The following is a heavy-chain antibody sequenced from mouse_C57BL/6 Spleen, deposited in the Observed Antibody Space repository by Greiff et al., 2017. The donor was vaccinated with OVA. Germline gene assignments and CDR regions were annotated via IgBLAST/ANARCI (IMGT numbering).Heavy chain of an antibody. V-gene: IGHV1-77*01. Sequence: QVQLQQSGAELVKPGASVKISCKASGYTFTDYSINWVKQRPGQGLEWIGKIGPGSGSTYYNEKFKGKATLTADKSSSTAYMQLSSPTSEDSAVYFCATNWERYFDVWGTGTTVTVSS. D-gene: IGHD4-1*01. J-gene: IGHJ1*03. CDR1: GYTFTDYS. CDR2: IGPGSGST. CDR3: ATNWERYFDV.